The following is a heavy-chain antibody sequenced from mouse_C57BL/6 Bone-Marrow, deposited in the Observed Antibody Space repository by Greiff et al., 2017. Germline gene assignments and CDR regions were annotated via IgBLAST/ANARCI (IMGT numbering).Heavy chain of an antibody. Sequence: VQLQESGAELVKPGASVKISCKASGYAFSSYWMNWVKQRPGKGLEWIGQIYPGDGDTNYNGKFKGKATLTADKSSSTACMQLSSLTSEDSAVYFCARGGWNYNDMDYWGQGTSVTVSS. D-gene: IGHD2-3*01. CDR2: IYPGDGDT. CDR1: GYAFSSYW. J-gene: IGHJ4*01. V-gene: IGHV1-80*01. CDR3: ARGGWNYNDMDY.